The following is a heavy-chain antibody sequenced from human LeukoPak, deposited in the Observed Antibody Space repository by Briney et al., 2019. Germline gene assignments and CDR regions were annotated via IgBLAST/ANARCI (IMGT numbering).Heavy chain of an antibody. CDR1: GGTFSSYA. CDR3: ARAGQQWPLDY. D-gene: IGHD6-19*01. V-gene: IGHV1-69*04. CDR2: IIPILGIA. Sequence: SVKVSCKASGGTFSSYAISRVRQVPGQGLEWMGRIIPILGIANYAQKFQGRVTITADKSTSTAYMELSSLRSEDTAVYYCARAGQQWPLDYWGQGTLVTVSS. J-gene: IGHJ4*02.